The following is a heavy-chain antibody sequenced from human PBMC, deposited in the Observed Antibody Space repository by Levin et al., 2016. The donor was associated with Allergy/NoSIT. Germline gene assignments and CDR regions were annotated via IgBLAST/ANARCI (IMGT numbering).Heavy chain of an antibody. D-gene: IGHD2/OR15-2a*01. V-gene: IGHV1-2*02. Sequence: ASVKVSCKASRYTFTDYYLHWVRQAPGQRLEWMGWINPKTGDTNYPLRFQGRVTLTADTAITTVHMDLKNLKHDDTALYYCARGTLVIVEGGASFLDTWGQGTQVSVSS. CDR3: ARGTLVIVEGGASFLDT. CDR1: RYTFTDYY. CDR2: INPKTGDT. J-gene: IGHJ5*02.